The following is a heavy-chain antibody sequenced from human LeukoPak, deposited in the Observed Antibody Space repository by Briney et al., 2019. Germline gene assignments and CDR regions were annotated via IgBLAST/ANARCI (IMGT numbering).Heavy chain of an antibody. CDR1: GFTLSSYS. V-gene: IGHV3-48*01. CDR3: ARPRYNGNDEPFDY. CDR2: ISSSSSTI. Sequence: GGSLRLSCAASGFTLSSYSMNWVRQAPGKGLEWVSYISSSSSTIYYADSVKGRFTISRDNAKNSLYLQMNSLRAEDTAVYYCARPRYNGNDEPFDYWGQGTLVTVSS. D-gene: IGHD1-1*01. J-gene: IGHJ4*02.